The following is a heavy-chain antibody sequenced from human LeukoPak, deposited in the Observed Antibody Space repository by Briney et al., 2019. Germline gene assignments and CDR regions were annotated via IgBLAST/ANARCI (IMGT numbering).Heavy chain of an antibody. Sequence: SETQSLTCTVSGGSISSYYCSCIRQSAGKGLEWIGRIQISGSTNYNPSLRSRVTMSVDTSKNQFSLRLSSVTAADTAVYYCARFSVAGSTFGDYWGQGTLVTVSS. J-gene: IGHJ4*02. CDR2: IQISGST. V-gene: IGHV4-4*07. D-gene: IGHD6-19*01. CDR3: ARFSVAGSTFGDY. CDR1: GGSISSYY.